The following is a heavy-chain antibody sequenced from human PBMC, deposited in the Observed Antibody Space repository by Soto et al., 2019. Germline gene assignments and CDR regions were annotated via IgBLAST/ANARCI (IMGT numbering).Heavy chain of an antibody. V-gene: IGHV1-18*01. CDR2: SSAKNGDT. D-gene: IGHD1-26*01. CDR1: GYSFTRNG. Sequence: QVHLVQSGAELKKPGASVRVSCKASGYSFTRNGISWVRHGPGQGLEWMGWSSAKNGDTNYAQKFQGRVIMTTDTSTSTAYMELRSLRSDDTAVYYCVRDRDSDTWPSRDVWGQGTTVTVSS. J-gene: IGHJ6*02. CDR3: VRDRDSDTWPSRDV.